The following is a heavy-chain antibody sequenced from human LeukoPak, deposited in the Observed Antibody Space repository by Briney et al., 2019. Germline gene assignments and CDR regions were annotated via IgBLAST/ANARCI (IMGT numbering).Heavy chain of an antibody. CDR2: IRSDGSNK. J-gene: IGHJ4*02. Sequence: GGSLRLSCAGSGFIFSSYGMHWVRQAPGKGLEWMAFIRSDGSNKYYADSVKGRFNISRDNSKNTLYLQMNSLRAEDTAVYYCARILDSAWGELGYWGQGTLVTVSS. V-gene: IGHV3-30*02. CDR3: ARILDSAWGELGY. CDR1: GFIFSSYG. D-gene: IGHD6-19*01.